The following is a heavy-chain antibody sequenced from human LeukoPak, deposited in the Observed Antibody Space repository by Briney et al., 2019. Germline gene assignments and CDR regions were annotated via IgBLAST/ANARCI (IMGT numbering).Heavy chain of an antibody. J-gene: IGHJ3*02. CDR1: RGSISSYY. D-gene: IGHD2-2*01. CDR2: IFYSGST. CDR3: ARGSGGPGAFDI. V-gene: IGHV4-59*01. Sequence: SETLSLTCSVSRGSISSYYWSWIRQPPGKGLEWIGYIFYSGSTNYNPSPKSRVTISAGTSKKQLSLKLSSVTAADTAVYYCARGSGGPGAFDIWGQGTMVTVSS.